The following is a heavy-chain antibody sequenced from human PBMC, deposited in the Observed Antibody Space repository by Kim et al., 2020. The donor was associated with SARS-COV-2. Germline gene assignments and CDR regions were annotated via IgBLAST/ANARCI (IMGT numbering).Heavy chain of an antibody. CDR1: GGSFSGYY. D-gene: IGHD2-2*01. CDR2: INHSGST. Sequence: SETLSLTCAVYGGSFSGYYWSWIRQPPGKGLEWIGEINHSGSTNYNPSLKSRVTISVDTSKNQFSLRLSSLTAADTSLYFGQGLVGRYYSGMAVWGQGT. CDR3: QGLVGRYYSGMAV. V-gene: IGHV4-34*01. J-gene: IGHJ6*02.